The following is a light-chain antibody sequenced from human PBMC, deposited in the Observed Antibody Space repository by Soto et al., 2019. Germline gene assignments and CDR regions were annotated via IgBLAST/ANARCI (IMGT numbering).Light chain of an antibody. CDR2: DAP. J-gene: IGKJ4*01. CDR3: QQRSNWPPKVT. V-gene: IGKV3-11*01. Sequence: EILLTQSPGTLSLSPGDRATLSCRASQTVSNIYLVWYQQRPGQAPRLLIYDAPNRATGIPARFSGSGSGTDFTLTISSLEPEDFAVYYCQQRSNWPPKVTFGGGTKVDIK. CDR1: QTVSNIY.